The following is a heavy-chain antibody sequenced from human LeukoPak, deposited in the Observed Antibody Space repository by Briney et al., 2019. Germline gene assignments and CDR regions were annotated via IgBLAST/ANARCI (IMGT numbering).Heavy chain of an antibody. D-gene: IGHD3-3*01. J-gene: IGHJ4*02. V-gene: IGHV3-23*01. CDR1: GFTVNSKY. CDR3: ARRQDFWSAYYHPDFDY. Sequence: GGSLRLSCAASGFTVNSKYMSWVRQTPEKGLEWVSAISSSGGATYYADSVKGRFTISRDNSKNTLCLQMNSLRAEDTAVYYCARRQDFWSAYYHPDFDYWGQGTLVTVSS. CDR2: ISSSGGAT.